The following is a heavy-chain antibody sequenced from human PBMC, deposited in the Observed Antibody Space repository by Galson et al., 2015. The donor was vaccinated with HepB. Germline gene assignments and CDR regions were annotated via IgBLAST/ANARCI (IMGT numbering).Heavy chain of an antibody. V-gene: IGHV3-23*01. CDR2: ISGSGGST. D-gene: IGHD2-2*01. J-gene: IGHJ6*03. Sequence: SLRLSCAASGFTFSNAWMSWVRQAPGKGLEWVSAISGSGGSTYYADSVKGRFTISRDNSKNTLYLQMNSLRAEDTAVYYCAKGWAVVPADYYYYMDVWGKGTTVTVSS. CDR3: AKGWAVVPADYYYYMDV. CDR1: GFTFSNAW.